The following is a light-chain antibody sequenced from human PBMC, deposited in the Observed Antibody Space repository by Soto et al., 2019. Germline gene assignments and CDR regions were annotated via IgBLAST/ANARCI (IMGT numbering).Light chain of an antibody. J-gene: IGKJ5*01. Sequence: EIVLTQSPATLSLSPGERATLSCRASQSVSNYLAWYQQKPGQAPRLLISDVASRAAGIPARFSGSGSGTQFTLTISRLQSEDSAVYFCQQNNRWPHITFGQGTRLEIK. V-gene: IGKV3-11*01. CDR2: DVA. CDR1: QSVSNY. CDR3: QQNNRWPHIT.